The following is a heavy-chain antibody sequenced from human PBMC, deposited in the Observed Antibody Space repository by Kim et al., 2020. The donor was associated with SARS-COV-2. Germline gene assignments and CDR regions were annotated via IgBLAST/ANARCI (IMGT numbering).Heavy chain of an antibody. CDR2: INPSGGST. D-gene: IGHD1-1*01. CDR1: GYTFTSYY. V-gene: IGHV1-46*01. Sequence: ASVKVSCKASGYTFTSYYMHWVRQAPGQGLEWMGIINPSGGSTSYAQKFQGRVTMTRDTSTSTVYMELSSLRSEDTAVYYCARVRGLESYYYYGMDVWGQGTTVTVSS. CDR3: ARVRGLESYYYYGMDV. J-gene: IGHJ6*02.